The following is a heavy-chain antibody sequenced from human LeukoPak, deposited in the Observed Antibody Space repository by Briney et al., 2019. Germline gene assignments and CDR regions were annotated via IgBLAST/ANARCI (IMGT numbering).Heavy chain of an antibody. V-gene: IGHV3-21*01. J-gene: IGHJ4*02. D-gene: IGHD3-22*01. CDR2: ISSSSSSYI. CDR3: ARDYPDYYDSSGYPYYFDY. CDR1: GFTFSSYS. Sequence: GGSLRLSCAASGFTFSSYSMNWVRQAPGKGLEWVSSISSSSSSYIYYADSVKGRFTISRDNAKNSLYLQMNSLRAEDTAVYYCARDYPDYYDSSGYPYYFDYWGQGTLVTVSS.